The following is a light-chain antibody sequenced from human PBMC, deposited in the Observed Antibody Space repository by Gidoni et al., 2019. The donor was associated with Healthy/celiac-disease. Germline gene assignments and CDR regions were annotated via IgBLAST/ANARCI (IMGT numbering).Light chain of an antibody. CDR3: QQYNSYWGT. J-gene: IGKJ1*01. V-gene: IGKV1-5*03. CDR2: KAS. CDR1: QSISSW. Sequence: DIPMTPSPSTLSASVGDRVTITCRASQSISSWLAWYQQKPGKAPKLLIYKASSLESGVPSRFSGSGSGTEFTLTISSLQPDDFATYYCQQYNSYWGTFGQGTKVEIK.